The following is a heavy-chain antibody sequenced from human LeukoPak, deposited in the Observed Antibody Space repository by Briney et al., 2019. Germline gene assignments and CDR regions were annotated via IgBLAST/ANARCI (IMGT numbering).Heavy chain of an antibody. D-gene: IGHD1-26*01. V-gene: IGHV1-2*02. CDR3: ARAKKVGNWFDP. Sequence: ASVKLSCKASGYTFTGYYMHWVRQAPGQGLEWMGWINPNSGGTNYAQKFQGRVTMTRDTSISTAYMELSRLRSDDTAVYYCARAKKVGNWFDPWGQGTLVTVSS. J-gene: IGHJ5*02. CDR1: GYTFTGYY. CDR2: INPNSGGT.